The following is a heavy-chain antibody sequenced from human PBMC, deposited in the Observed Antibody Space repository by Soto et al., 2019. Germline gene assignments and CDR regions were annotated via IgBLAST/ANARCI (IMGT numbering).Heavy chain of an antibody. CDR2: IYYSGST. J-gene: IGHJ6*02. CDR3: ATQPRSMVRGVILIYGMDV. CDR1: GGSISSSSYY. V-gene: IGHV4-39*01. D-gene: IGHD3-10*01. Sequence: QLQLQESGPGLVKPSETLSLTCTVSGGSISSSSYYWGWIRQPPGKGLEWIGSIYYSGSTYYNPSLKSRVTISVDTSKNQFSLKLSSVTAADTAVYYCATQPRSMVRGVILIYGMDVWGQGTTVTVSS.